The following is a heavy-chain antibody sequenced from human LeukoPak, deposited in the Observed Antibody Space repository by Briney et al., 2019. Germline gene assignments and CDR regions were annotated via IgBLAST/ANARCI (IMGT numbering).Heavy chain of an antibody. CDR2: FDPEDGET. CDR1: GYTLTELS. CDR3: ATDILLRGYTAMVYDY. Sequence: ASVKVSCKVSGYTLTELSMHWVRQAPGKGLEWMGGFDPEDGETIYAQKFQGRVTMTEDTSTDTAYMELSSLRSEDTAVYYCATDILLRGYTAMVYDYWGQGTLVTVSS. D-gene: IGHD5-18*01. J-gene: IGHJ4*02. V-gene: IGHV1-24*01.